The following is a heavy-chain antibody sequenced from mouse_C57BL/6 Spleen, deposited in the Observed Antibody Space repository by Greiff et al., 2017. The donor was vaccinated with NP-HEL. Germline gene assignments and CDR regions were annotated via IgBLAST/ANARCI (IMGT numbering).Heavy chain of an antibody. D-gene: IGHD2-5*01. Sequence: VKLQESGPGLVAPSQSLSITCTVSGFSLTSYGVHWVRQPPGKGLEWLVVIWSDGSTTYNSALKSRLSISKDNSKSQVFLKMNSLQTDDTAMYYCATQNYSNYGAFAYWGQGTLVTVSA. CDR2: IWSDGST. J-gene: IGHJ3*01. CDR3: ATQNYSNYGAFAY. CDR1: GFSLTSYG. V-gene: IGHV2-6*03.